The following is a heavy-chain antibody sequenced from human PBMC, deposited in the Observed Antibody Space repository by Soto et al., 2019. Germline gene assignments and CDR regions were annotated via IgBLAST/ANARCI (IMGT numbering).Heavy chain of an antibody. J-gene: IGHJ4*02. D-gene: IGHD3-10*01. CDR3: AKDRSRWFGEYVCDS. V-gene: IGHV3-23*01. CDR1: GFTFSSYA. Sequence: EVQLLESGGGLVQPGGSLRLSCAASGFTFSSYAMSWVRQAPGKGLEWVSGISGSGGSTYYADSVKGRFTISRDNSKNRVYLQMNGLRAADTAVYYCAKDRSRWFGEYVCDSWCQGALVTVFS. CDR2: ISGSGGST.